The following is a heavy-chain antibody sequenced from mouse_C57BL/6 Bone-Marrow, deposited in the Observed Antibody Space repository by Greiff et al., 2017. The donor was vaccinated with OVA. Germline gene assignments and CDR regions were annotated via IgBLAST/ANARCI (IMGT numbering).Heavy chain of an antibody. V-gene: IGHV1-15*01. D-gene: IGHD3-2*02. J-gene: IGHJ4*01. Sequence: VQLQQSGAELVRPGASVTLSCKASGYTFTDYEMHWVKQTPVHGLEWIGAIDPETGGTAYNQKFKGKAILTADKSSSTAYMELRSLTSEDSAVYYCTSERGDYSSGLAYYAMDYWGQGTSVTVSS. CDR3: TSERGDYSSGLAYYAMDY. CDR1: GYTFTDYE. CDR2: IDPETGGT.